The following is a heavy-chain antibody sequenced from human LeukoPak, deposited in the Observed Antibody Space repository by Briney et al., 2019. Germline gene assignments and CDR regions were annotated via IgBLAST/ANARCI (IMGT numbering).Heavy chain of an antibody. Sequence: GESLKISCKGSGYSFTSYWIGWVRQMPGKGLEWMGIIYPGDSDTRYSSSFQGQVTISADKPISTAYLQWSSLKASDTAMYYCARLKLGGGSRQYWFDPWGQGTLVTVSS. J-gene: IGHJ5*02. D-gene: IGHD2-15*01. CDR2: IYPGDSDT. CDR3: ARLKLGGGSRQYWFDP. V-gene: IGHV5-51*01. CDR1: GYSFTSYW.